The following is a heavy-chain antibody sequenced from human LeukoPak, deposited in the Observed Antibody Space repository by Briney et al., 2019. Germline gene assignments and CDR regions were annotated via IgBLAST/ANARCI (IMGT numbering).Heavy chain of an antibody. J-gene: IGHJ5*02. CDR3: ARGRYCSSTSCYAKRENNWFDP. V-gene: IGHV4-34*01. CDR1: GGSFSGYY. Sequence: SETLSLTCAVYGGSFSGYYWSWIRQPPGKGLEWIGEINHSGSTNYNPSLKSRVTISVDTSKNQFSLKLSSVTAADTAVYYCARGRYCSSTSCYAKRENNWFDPWGQGTLATVSS. CDR2: INHSGST. D-gene: IGHD2-2*01.